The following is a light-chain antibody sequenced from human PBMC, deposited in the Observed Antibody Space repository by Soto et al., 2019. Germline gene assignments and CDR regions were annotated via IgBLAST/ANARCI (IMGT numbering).Light chain of an antibody. CDR2: SAS. Sequence: DIRMTQSPSSLSASVGDSVTITCRASQGINNYLAWYQQKPGKVPVLLIYSASTLKPGIPSRFSGSGTGTDFTLTISSLQPEDFATYYCQQSYSIPWTFGQGTKVEIK. V-gene: IGKV1-27*01. J-gene: IGKJ1*01. CDR1: QGINNY. CDR3: QQSYSIPWT.